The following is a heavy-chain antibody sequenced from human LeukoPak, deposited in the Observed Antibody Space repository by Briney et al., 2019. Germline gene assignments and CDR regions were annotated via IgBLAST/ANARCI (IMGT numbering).Heavy chain of an antibody. Sequence: GGSLRLSCAASGFTFDTYDMSWVRQTPGEGLEWVSTIVSGRLHYAESVKGRFTISRDNSKNTLYLQMNSLRAEDTAVYYCAKAVGATTSPFDYWGQGTLVTVSS. CDR3: AKAVGATTSPFDY. CDR2: IVSGRL. CDR1: GFTFDTYD. D-gene: IGHD1-26*01. V-gene: IGHV3-23*01. J-gene: IGHJ4*02.